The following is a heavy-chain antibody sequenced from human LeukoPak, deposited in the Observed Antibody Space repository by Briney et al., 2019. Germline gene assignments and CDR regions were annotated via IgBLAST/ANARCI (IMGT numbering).Heavy chain of an antibody. V-gene: IGHV3-7*01. J-gene: IGHJ4*02. CDR1: GFTLSNYW. CDR3: ARDLDY. CDR2: IKQDGSDK. Sequence: GGSLRLSCAASGFTLSNYWMSWVRQAPGKGLEWVANIKQDGSDKYYVDSVKGRFTISRDNAKNSLYLQMNSLRAEDTAVYYCARDLDYWGQGTLVTVSS.